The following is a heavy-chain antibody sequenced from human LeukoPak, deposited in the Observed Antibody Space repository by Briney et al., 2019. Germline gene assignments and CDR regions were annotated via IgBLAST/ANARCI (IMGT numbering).Heavy chain of an antibody. V-gene: IGHV3-30*02. Sequence: LPGGSLRLSCAASGFTFSSYGMHWVRQAPGKGLEWVAFIRYDGSNKYYADSVKGRFTISRDNSKNTLYLQMNSLRAEDTAVYYCARVGYSSSWYLAPEYLQHWGQGTLVTVSS. D-gene: IGHD6-13*01. J-gene: IGHJ1*01. CDR1: GFTFSSYG. CDR2: IRYDGSNK. CDR3: ARVGYSSSWYLAPEYLQH.